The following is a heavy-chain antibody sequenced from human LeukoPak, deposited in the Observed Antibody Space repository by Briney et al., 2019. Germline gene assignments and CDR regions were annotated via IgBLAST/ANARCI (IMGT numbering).Heavy chain of an antibody. D-gene: IGHD3-3*01. Sequence: VASVKVSCKPSGGTFSSYAISWVRQAPGQGLEWMGGIIPIFGTANYAQKFQGRVTITADESTSTAYMELSSLRSEDTAVYYCARVFLEWLLYGPHYYYYYYMDVWGKGTTVTVSS. V-gene: IGHV1-69*01. CDR1: GGTFSSYA. CDR2: IIPIFGTA. J-gene: IGHJ6*03. CDR3: ARVFLEWLLYGPHYYYYYYMDV.